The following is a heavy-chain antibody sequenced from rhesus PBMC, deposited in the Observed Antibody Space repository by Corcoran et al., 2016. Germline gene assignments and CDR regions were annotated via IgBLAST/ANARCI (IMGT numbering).Heavy chain of an antibody. J-gene: IGHJ4*01. D-gene: IGHD6-25*01. CDR2: IHGCNMST. CDR3: AREAAAGRRDLRY. V-gene: IGHV4S10*01. Sequence: QVQLQESGPGLVKPSETLSLTCAVSGGSISDSYRWSWIRQPLGKGLEWIGYIHGCNMSTNYNPSLKNRLTISRDTSKNQFALNLRSVTAADTAVYYCAREAAAGRRDLRYWGQGVLVTVSS. CDR1: GGSISDSYR.